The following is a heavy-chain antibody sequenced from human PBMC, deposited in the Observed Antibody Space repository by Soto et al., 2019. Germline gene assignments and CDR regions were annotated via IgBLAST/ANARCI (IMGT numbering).Heavy chain of an antibody. V-gene: IGHV1-8*01. CDR3: LNEKPPYGIYI. J-gene: IGHJ6*02. CDR2: MNPNSGNT. CDR1: GNTFTSYD. Sequence: ASVKVSCKASGNTFTSYDINWVRQATGQGLEWMGWMNPNSGNTGYAQKFQGRVTMTRNTSISTAYMELSSLRSEDTAVYFCLNEKPPYGIYIRAQRTTVPVS.